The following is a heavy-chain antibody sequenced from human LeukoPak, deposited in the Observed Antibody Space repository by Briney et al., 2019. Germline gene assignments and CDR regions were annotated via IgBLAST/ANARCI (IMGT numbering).Heavy chain of an antibody. CDR2: INAVRGTV. CDR1: GFAFTTYW. Sequence: GASLRLSCKVSGFAFTTYWMNWVRQAPGKGLEWMAYINAVRGTVQYLDSVKGRVTISRDNSKNTVYLQMNSLRAEDTAVYYCDKSDYVHYSYLDVWGKGTTVTVSS. V-gene: IGHV3-7*01. J-gene: IGHJ6*03. D-gene: IGHD4-17*01. CDR3: DKSDYVHYSYLDV.